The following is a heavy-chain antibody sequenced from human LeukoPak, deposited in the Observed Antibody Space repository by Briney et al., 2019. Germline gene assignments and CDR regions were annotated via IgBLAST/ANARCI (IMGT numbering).Heavy chain of an antibody. CDR1: GYTYTGYY. Sequence: ASVKVSCKASGYTYTGYYMHWVRQAPGQGLEWMGWINPNSGGTNYAQKFQGRVTMTRDTSISTAYMELSRLRSDDTAVYYCARDQGGDGRSCDFDYWGQGTLVTVSS. V-gene: IGHV1-2*02. CDR3: ARDQGGDGRSCDFDY. J-gene: IGHJ4*02. CDR2: INPNSGGT. D-gene: IGHD5-24*01.